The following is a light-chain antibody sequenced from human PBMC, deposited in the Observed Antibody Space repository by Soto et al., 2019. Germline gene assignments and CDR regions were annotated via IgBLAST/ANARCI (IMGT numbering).Light chain of an antibody. V-gene: IGKV3-11*01. Sequence: EVVLTQSPATLSLSPGERATLSCRTSQSVSIYLAWYQQKPGQAPRLLIYDASNRATGIPARFSGSGSGTDFTLTISSLEPEDFAVYYCQQRRHWPPLTFGGGTKVDTK. CDR2: DAS. J-gene: IGKJ4*01. CDR1: QSVSIY. CDR3: QQRRHWPPLT.